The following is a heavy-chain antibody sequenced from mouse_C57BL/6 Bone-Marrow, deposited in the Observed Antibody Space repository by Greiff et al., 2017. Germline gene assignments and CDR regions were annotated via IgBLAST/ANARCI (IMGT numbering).Heavy chain of an antibody. J-gene: IGHJ2*03. V-gene: IGHV1-69*01. CDR1: GYTFTSYW. CDR2: IDPSDSYT. D-gene: IGHD1-1*01. Sequence: QVQLQQPGAELVMPGASVKLSCKASGYTFTSYWMHWVKQRPGQGLEWIGEIDPSDSYTNYNQKFKGKSTLTVDKSSSTAYMQLSSLTSEDSAVYYYARVVRNYVGYWGQGTSLTVSA. CDR3: ARVVRNYVGY.